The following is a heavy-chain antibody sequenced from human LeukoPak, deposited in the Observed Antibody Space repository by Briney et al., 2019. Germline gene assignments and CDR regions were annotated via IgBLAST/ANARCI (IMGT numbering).Heavy chain of an antibody. V-gene: IGHV4-61*02. CDR1: GGSISSGSYY. D-gene: IGHD3-22*01. J-gene: IGHJ3*02. CDR2: IYTSGSA. CDR3: ARGRTDYYDSSGYGLAFDI. Sequence: SETLSLTCTVSGGSISSGSYYWSWIRQPAGKGLEWIGRIYTSGSANYNPSLKSRVTISVDTSKNQFSLKLSSVTAADTAVYYCARGRTDYYDSSGYGLAFDIWGQGTMVTVSS.